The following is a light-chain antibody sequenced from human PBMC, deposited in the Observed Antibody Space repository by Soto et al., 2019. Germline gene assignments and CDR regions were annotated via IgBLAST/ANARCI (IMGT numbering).Light chain of an antibody. CDR2: DAS. CDR1: QTIDNT. J-gene: IGKJ2*01. Sequence: EIVMTQSPATLCLSPGGRATLPCRASQTIDNTLAWYQRKPGQAPRLLIYDASTRATGVPARFSGSGSGTDFTLTISSLQSEDFAVYYCQHYNYWPYTFGQGTKVDIK. CDR3: QHYNYWPYT. V-gene: IGKV3-15*01.